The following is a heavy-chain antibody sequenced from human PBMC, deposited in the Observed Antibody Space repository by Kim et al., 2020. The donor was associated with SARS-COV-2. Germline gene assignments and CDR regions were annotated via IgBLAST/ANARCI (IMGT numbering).Heavy chain of an antibody. V-gene: IGHV1-24*01. D-gene: IGHD6-13*01. Sequence: ASVKVSCKVSGYTLTELSMHWVRQAPGKGLEWMGGFDPEDGETIYAQKFQGRVTMTEDTSTDTAYMELSSLRSEDTAVYYCATDLGYSSSWYGFLDYWGQGTLVTVSS. CDR1: GYTLTELS. CDR2: FDPEDGET. J-gene: IGHJ4*02. CDR3: ATDLGYSSSWYGFLDY.